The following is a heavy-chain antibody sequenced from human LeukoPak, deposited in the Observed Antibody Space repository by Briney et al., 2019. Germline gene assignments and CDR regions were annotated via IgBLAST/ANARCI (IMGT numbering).Heavy chain of an antibody. CDR2: IYSRGST. Sequence: GGSLRLSCAPSGFSVSGSYMSWVRQAPGKGLEWVSVIYSRGSTYYANSVKGRCTISRDVSKNTVSLQLDNLTTEDTAVYYCARVHGEVSDEIFHYFDYWGQGTPVTVSS. J-gene: IGHJ4*02. CDR3: ARVHGEVSDEIFHYFDY. D-gene: IGHD3-10*01. V-gene: IGHV3-53*01. CDR1: GFSVSGSY.